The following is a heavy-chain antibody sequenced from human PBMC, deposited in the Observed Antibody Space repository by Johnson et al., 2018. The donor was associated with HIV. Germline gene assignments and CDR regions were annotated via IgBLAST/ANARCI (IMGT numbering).Heavy chain of an antibody. V-gene: IGHV3-11*01. CDR2: ISRRRGPI. Sequence: QVQLVESGGGLVQPGGSLRLSCAAFGFTFFDYYMSWIRQAPGKGLEWVAYISRRRGPIYSAAAVKGRFTISRDTANNSLYLQLTSLIASDTAVYYCAREEEWELTLVGVVAFDIWGQGTMVTVSS. J-gene: IGHJ3*02. CDR1: GFTFFDYY. CDR3: AREEEWELTLVGVVAFDI. D-gene: IGHD1-26*01.